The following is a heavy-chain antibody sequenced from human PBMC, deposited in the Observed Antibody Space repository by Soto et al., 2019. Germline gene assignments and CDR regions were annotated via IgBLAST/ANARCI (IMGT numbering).Heavy chain of an antibody. CDR1: GGSISSYY. CDR2: IYYSGST. Sequence: QVQLQESGPGLVKPSETLSLTCTVSGGSISSYYWSWIRQPPGKGLEWIGYIYYSGSTNYNPSLKSRVTISVDTSKNQFSLKLSSVTAADTAVYYCARALSDGSLRFLEWFFDYWGQGTLVTVSS. V-gene: IGHV4-59*01. J-gene: IGHJ4*02. CDR3: ARALSDGSLRFLEWFFDY. D-gene: IGHD3-3*01.